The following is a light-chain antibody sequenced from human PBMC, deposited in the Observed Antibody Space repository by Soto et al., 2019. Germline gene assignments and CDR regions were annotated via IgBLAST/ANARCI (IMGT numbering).Light chain of an antibody. Sequence: EIVLTQSPATLSLSPGERATLSCRASQSVSSYLAWYQQKPGQAPRLLIYDASNRATGIPARFSGSGSGTDFTLTISSLVPEDFAVYYCQQRSNWPRFTVGPGTKVVIK. CDR2: DAS. CDR3: QQRSNWPRFT. J-gene: IGKJ3*01. CDR1: QSVSSY. V-gene: IGKV3-11*01.